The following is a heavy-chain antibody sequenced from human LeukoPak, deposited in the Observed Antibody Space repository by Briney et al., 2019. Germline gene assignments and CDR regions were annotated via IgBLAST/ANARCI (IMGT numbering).Heavy chain of an antibody. CDR2: INHSGST. CDR3: ARINFNPDY. CDR1: GGSFSGYY. Sequence: PSETLSLTCAVSGGSFSGYYWSWIRQPPGKGREWIGEINHSGSTNYNPSLKSRVTISVDTSKNQFSLKMDSVTAADTAVYYCARINFNPDYWGQGTLVSVSS. J-gene: IGHJ4*02. D-gene: IGHD1-14*01. V-gene: IGHV4-34*01.